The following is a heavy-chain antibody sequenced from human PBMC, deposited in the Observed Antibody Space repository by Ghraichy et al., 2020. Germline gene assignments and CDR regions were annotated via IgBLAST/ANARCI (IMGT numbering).Heavy chain of an antibody. CDR3: ARWVLVVVAENYYYYGMDV. CDR1: GFTFSDSY. Sequence: GGSLRLSCAASGFTFSDSYMSWIRQAPGKGLEWVSYISSSGSTIYYAESVKGRFTISRDNAKNSLYLQMNSLRAEDTAVYYCARWVLVVVAENYYYYGMDVWGQGTTVTVSS. CDR2: ISSSGSTI. D-gene: IGHD2-15*01. V-gene: IGHV3-11*01. J-gene: IGHJ6*02.